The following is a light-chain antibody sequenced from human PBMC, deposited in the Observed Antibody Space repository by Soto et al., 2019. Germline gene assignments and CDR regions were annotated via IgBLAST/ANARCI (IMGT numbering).Light chain of an antibody. CDR2: GAS. V-gene: IGKV3-20*01. Sequence: EIVLTQSPGTLSLSPGERAILSCRASQSINRNNFAWYQQKPGQAPRLLIYGASNRATGIPDRFSGSGAGTNFTITISEVEHEDFAVNYCQHYDSALWTFGQENKVDIK. CDR3: QHYDSALWT. CDR1: QSINRNN. J-gene: IGKJ1*01.